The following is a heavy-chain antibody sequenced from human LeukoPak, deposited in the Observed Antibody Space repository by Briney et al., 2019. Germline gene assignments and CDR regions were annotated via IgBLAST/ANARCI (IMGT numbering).Heavy chain of an antibody. J-gene: IGHJ4*02. CDR2: ISAFNGNT. D-gene: IGHD3-10*01. V-gene: IGHV1-18*01. Sequence: ASVKVSCKASGYTFTRYDIVWVRQAPGQGLEWMGWISAFNGNTNNAQKVQGRVTMTTDTSTSTAYMELRSLTSDDTAMYYCARVYSSAFDHWGQGTLATVTS. CDR1: GYTFTRYD. CDR3: ARVYSSAFDH.